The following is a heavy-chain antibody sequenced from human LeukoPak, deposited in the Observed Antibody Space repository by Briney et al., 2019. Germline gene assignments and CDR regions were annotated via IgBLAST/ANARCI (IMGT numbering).Heavy chain of an antibody. V-gene: IGHV4-59*01. CDR1: GGSISSYY. CDR3: ARGSKRGYNSAPFDY. J-gene: IGHJ4*02. D-gene: IGHD5-12*01. CDR2: IYYSGST. Sequence: SETLSLTCTVSGGSISSYYWSWIRQPPGKGLEWIGYIYYSGSTNYNPSLKSRVTISINTSKNQFSLGLSSVTAADTAVYYCARGSKRGYNSAPFDYWGQGTLVTVSS.